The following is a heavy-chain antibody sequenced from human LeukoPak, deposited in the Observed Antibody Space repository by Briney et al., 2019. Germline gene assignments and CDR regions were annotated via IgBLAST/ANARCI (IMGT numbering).Heavy chain of an antibody. Sequence: ASVKVSCKASGGTFSSYAISWVRQAPGQGLEWMGRIIPILGIANYAQKFQGRVTITADKSTSTAYMELSSLRSEDTAVYYCARVGDSSSGSAAFVYWGQGTLVTVSS. CDR3: ARVGDSSSGSAAFVY. CDR2: IIPILGIA. J-gene: IGHJ4*02. D-gene: IGHD6-6*01. V-gene: IGHV1-69*04. CDR1: GGTFSSYA.